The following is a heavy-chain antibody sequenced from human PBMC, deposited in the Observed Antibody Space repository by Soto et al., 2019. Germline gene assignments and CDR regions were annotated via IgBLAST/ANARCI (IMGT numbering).Heavy chain of an antibody. V-gene: IGHV3-30*18. CDR2: ISYDGSNK. CDR1: GFTFSSYG. J-gene: IGHJ4*02. CDR3: AKDQDSYGYFFDY. D-gene: IGHD5-18*01. Sequence: GGSLRLSCAASGFTFSSYGMHWVRQAPGKGLEWVAVISYDGSNKYYADSVKGRFTISRDNSKNTLYLQMNSLRAEDTAVYYCAKDQDSYGYFFDYWGQGTLVTVSS.